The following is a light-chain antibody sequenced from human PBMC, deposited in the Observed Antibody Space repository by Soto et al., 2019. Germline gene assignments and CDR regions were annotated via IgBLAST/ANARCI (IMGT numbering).Light chain of an antibody. Sequence: DIPMTQSPSSLSASVGDSVTITCRASQSISSYLNWYQQKPGKAPKLLIYAASSLQSGVPSRFSGSESGTDFTLTISSLQPEDFATYYCQQSYSSPYTFGQGTKLEIK. J-gene: IGKJ2*01. V-gene: IGKV1-39*01. CDR2: AAS. CDR3: QQSYSSPYT. CDR1: QSISSY.